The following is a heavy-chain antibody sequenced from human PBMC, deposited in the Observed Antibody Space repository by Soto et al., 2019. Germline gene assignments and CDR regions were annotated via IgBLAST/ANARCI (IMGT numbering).Heavy chain of an antibody. J-gene: IGHJ5*02. CDR2: IDHSGYT. CDR3: ARVRDWFDP. Sequence: PGGSLRLSCAASGFTFSSYEMNWVRQAPGKGLEWIGEIDHSGYTNYNPSLKSRVTISVDTSKNQFSLRLTSVTAADTAVYYCARVRDWFDPWGQGTLVTVSS. D-gene: IGHD3-3*01. V-gene: IGHV4-34*01. CDR1: GFTFSSYE.